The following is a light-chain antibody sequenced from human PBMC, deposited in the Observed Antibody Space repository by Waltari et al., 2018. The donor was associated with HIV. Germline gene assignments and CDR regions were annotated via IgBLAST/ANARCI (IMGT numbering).Light chain of an antibody. V-gene: IGKV1-5*03. CDR1: QSISSW. Sequence: DIQMTQSPSTPSASVGDRVTITCRASQSISSWLAWYQQKPGKAPKLLIYKASSLESGVPSRFSGSGSGTEFTLTISSLQPDDFATYYCQQYNSYLYTFGQGTKPEIK. CDR2: KAS. J-gene: IGKJ2*01. CDR3: QQYNSYLYT.